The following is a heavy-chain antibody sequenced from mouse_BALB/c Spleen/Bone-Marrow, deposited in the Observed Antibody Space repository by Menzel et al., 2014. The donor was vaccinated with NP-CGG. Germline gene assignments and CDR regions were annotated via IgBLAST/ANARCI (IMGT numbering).Heavy chain of an antibody. Sequence: EVQLVESGGGLVKPGGSLKLSCAASGFTFSSYAMSWVRQTPEKRLEWVATISSGGSYTYYPDSVKGRFTISRDNAKNTLYLQMSSLRSKDTAMYYCARHITTVVADYWGQGTTLTVSS. D-gene: IGHD1-1*01. V-gene: IGHV5-9-3*01. J-gene: IGHJ2*01. CDR2: ISSGGSYT. CDR1: GFTFSSYA. CDR3: ARHITTVVADY.